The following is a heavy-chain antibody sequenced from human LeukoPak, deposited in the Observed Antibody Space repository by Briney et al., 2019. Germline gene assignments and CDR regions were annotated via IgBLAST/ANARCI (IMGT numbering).Heavy chain of an antibody. CDR2: INSDGSST. V-gene: IGHV3-74*01. CDR3: AKDRISYGSGRSPLDY. CDR1: GFTFSSYW. D-gene: IGHD3-10*01. J-gene: IGHJ4*02. Sequence: GGSLRLSCAASGFTFSSYWMHWVRQAPGKGLVWVSRINSDGSSTSYADSVKGRFTISRDNAKNTLYLQMNSLRAEDTAVYYCAKDRISYGSGRSPLDYWGQGTLVTVSS.